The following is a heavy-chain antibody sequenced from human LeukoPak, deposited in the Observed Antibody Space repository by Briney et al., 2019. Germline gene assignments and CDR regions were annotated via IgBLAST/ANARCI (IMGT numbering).Heavy chain of an antibody. D-gene: IGHD1-26*01. CDR3: ARDLSGAYYYYGMDV. CDR1: GYTFTSYG. CDR2: ISACNGNT. J-gene: IGHJ6*02. Sequence: ASVKVSCKASGYTFTSYGISWMRQAPGQGLEWMGWISACNGNTNYAQKLQGRVTMTTDTSTSTAYMELRSLRSDDTAVYYCARDLSGAYYYYGMDVWGQGTTVTVSS. V-gene: IGHV1-18*01.